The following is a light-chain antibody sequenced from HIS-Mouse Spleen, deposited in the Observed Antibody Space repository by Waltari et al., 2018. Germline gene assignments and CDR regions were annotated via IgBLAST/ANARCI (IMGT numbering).Light chain of an antibody. J-gene: IGLJ2*01. CDR3: QAWDSSTVV. CDR2: QDS. Sequence: SYELTQPPSVSVSPGQTASITCSGDKLGDKYACWYQQKPGQSPVLVIYQDSKRPSGIPGRLSGSNPGNTATLTISGTQAIDEADYYCQAWDSSTVVFGGGTKLTVL. CDR1: KLGDKY. V-gene: IGLV3-1*01.